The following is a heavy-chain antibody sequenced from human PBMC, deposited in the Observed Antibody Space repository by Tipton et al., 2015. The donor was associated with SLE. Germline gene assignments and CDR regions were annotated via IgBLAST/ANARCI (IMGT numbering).Heavy chain of an antibody. CDR2: FYYSGST. J-gene: IGHJ4*02. CDR1: GGSISSYH. V-gene: IGHV4-59*01. Sequence: TLSLTCTVSGGSISSYHWSWIRQPPGKGLEWIGYFYYSGSTNYNPSLKSRVTISVDTSKNQFSLKLSSVTAADPAVYYCAREVGATFYDYWGQGTLVTVSS. D-gene: IGHD1-26*01. CDR3: AREVGATFYDY.